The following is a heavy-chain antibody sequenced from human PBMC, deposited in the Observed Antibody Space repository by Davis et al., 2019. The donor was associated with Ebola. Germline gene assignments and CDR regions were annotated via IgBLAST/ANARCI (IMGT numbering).Heavy chain of an antibody. J-gene: IGHJ3*02. Sequence: GGSLRLSCTASGFTFGDYAMSWVRQAPGKGLEWVGFIRSKAYGGTTEYAASVKGRFTISRDDSKSIAYLQMNSLKTEDTAVYYCTRAGGYGDAFDIWGQGTMVTVSS. D-gene: IGHD5-12*01. CDR2: IRSKAYGGTT. V-gene: IGHV3-49*04. CDR1: GFTFGDYA. CDR3: TRAGGYGDAFDI.